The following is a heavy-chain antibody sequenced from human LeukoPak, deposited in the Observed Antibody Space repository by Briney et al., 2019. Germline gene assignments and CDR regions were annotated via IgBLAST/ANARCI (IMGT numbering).Heavy chain of an antibody. CDR2: IYSDNT. Sequence: QPSETLSLTCTVSGGSISSSSYYWGWIRQAPGKGLEWVSFIYSDNTHYSDSVKGRFTISRDNSKNTLYLQMNSLRAEDTAVYYCAKNGDRGAYCSGGTCYPYYYYYMDVWGKGTTVTISS. V-gene: IGHV3-53*01. CDR3: AKNGDRGAYCSGGTCYPYYYYYMDV. D-gene: IGHD2-15*01. CDR1: GGSISSSSYY. J-gene: IGHJ6*03.